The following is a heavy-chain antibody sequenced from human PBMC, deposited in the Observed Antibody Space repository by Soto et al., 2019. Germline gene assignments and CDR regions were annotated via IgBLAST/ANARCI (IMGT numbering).Heavy chain of an antibody. D-gene: IGHD6-6*01. CDR1: GFTFSSYG. CDR3: AKESGAAPPYYYYMDV. CDR2: ISYDGSNK. V-gene: IGHV3-30*18. Sequence: QVQLVESGGGVVQPGRSLRLSCAASGFTFSSYGMHWVRQALGKGLEWVAVISYDGSNKYYADSVKGRFTISRDNSKNTLYLQMNSLRAEDTAVYYCAKESGAAPPYYYYMDVWGKGTTVTVSS. J-gene: IGHJ6*03.